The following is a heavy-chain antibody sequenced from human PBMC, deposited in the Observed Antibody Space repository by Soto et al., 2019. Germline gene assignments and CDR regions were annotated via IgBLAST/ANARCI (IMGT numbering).Heavy chain of an antibody. CDR2: TYSGGST. CDR1: GFNVSSNY. Sequence: EVQVVESGGGLIQPGGSLRLSCAASGFNVSSNYMSWVRQAPGKALEWVSITYSGGSTYCADSVKGRFTISRDNSKNTLYLQMNSLRAEDTASYYCARDRQGPLDYWGQGTLVTVSS. J-gene: IGHJ4*02. V-gene: IGHV3-53*01. CDR3: ARDRQGPLDY.